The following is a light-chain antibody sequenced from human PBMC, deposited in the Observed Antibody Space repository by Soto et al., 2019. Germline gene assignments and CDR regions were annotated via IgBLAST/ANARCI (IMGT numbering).Light chain of an antibody. J-gene: IGLJ2*01. CDR1: SSDVGGYNY. Sequence: QSVLTQPASGSGSPGQSITISCTGTSSDVGGYNYVSWYQQHPGKAPKLMIYDVSNRPSGVSNRFSGSKSGNTASLTISGLQAEDEADYYCSSYTSSSTSVVFGGGTKLTVL. V-gene: IGLV2-14*01. CDR3: SSYTSSSTSVV. CDR2: DVS.